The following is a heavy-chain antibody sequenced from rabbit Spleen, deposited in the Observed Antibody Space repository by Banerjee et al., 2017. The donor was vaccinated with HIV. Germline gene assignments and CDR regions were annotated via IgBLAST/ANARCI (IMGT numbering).Heavy chain of an antibody. Sequence: QQLVESGGDLVKPGASLTLTCTASGFSFSSNYYLCWVRQAPGKGLEWIGCIYVGSGGGTKYASWAKGRFTISKTSSTTVTLQMTSLTVADTATYFCARDSAGREDFSLWGPGTLVTVS. CDR2: IYVGSGGGT. CDR1: GFSFSSNYY. CDR3: ARDSAGREDFSL. D-gene: IGHD4-2*01. J-gene: IGHJ4*01. V-gene: IGHV1S40*01.